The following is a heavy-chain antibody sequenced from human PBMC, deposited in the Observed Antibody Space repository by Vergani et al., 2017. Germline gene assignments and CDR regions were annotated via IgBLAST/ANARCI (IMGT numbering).Heavy chain of an antibody. Sequence: EVQLVQSGAEVKKPGESLKISCKGSGYSFNSYWIGWVRQMPGKGLEWMGIIYPGDSDTTYSPSFQGQVTFSADKPISTAYLQWSSLKAADTAMYYCARHRAFHGYSPPGYFDYWGQGTLVTVSS. D-gene: IGHD5-24*01. V-gene: IGHV5-51*01. CDR3: ARHRAFHGYSPPGYFDY. J-gene: IGHJ4*02. CDR1: GYSFNSYW. CDR2: IYPGDSDT.